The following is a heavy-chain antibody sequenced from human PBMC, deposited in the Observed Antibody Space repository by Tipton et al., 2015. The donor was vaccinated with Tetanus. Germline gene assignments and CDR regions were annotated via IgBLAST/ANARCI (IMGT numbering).Heavy chain of an antibody. Sequence: SLRLSCAASGFTFSSYWMSWVRQAPGKGLEWVANIKQDGSEKYYVDSVKGRFTISRDNSKNTLYLQMNSLRAEDTAVYYCARAARLYGDSPNDYWGQGTLVTVSS. CDR3: ARAARLYGDSPNDY. CDR1: GFTFSSYW. D-gene: IGHD4-17*01. V-gene: IGHV3-7*03. CDR2: IKQDGSEK. J-gene: IGHJ4*02.